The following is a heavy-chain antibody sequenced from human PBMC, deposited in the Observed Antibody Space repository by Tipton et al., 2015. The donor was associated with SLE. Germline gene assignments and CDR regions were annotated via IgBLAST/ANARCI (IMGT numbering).Heavy chain of an antibody. V-gene: IGHV4-34*01. J-gene: IGHJ2*01. CDR2: INHSGST. CDR3: ARGYCSGGSCSYWYFDL. CDR1: GFTFSSYA. D-gene: IGHD2-15*01. Sequence: LRLSCAASGFTFSSYAMSWIRQPPGKGLEWIGEINHSGSTNYNPSLKSRVTIPVDTSKNQFSLKLSSVTAADTAVYYCARGYCSGGSCSYWYFDLWGRGTLVTVSS.